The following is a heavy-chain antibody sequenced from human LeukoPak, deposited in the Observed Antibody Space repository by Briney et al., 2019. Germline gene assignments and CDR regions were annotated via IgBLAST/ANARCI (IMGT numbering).Heavy chain of an antibody. CDR1: GFTFSSDA. V-gene: IGHV3-23*01. D-gene: IGHD1-26*01. J-gene: IGHJ4*02. CDR3: AKDTGIGSYPHG. CDR2: ISGSGGST. Sequence: GGSLRLSCAAPGFTFSSDAMSCVRQAPGKGLEWVSAISGSGGSTYYADSVKGRFTISRDNSKNTLYLQMNSLRAEDTAVYYCAKDTGIGSYPHGWGQGTLVTVSS.